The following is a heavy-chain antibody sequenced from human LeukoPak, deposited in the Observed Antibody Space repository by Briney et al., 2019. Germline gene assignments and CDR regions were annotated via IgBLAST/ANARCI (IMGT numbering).Heavy chain of an antibody. V-gene: IGHV3-66*02. Sequence: GGPLRLSCVASGFVVSNNYMSWVRQAPGKELKWVSVIYSDGDTHYADSVKGRFIISRDNSKNTLYLQMNSLRLDDTGVYYCAILPGYWGQGTLVTVSS. CDR1: GFVVSNNY. J-gene: IGHJ4*02. CDR2: IYSDGDT. CDR3: AILPGY.